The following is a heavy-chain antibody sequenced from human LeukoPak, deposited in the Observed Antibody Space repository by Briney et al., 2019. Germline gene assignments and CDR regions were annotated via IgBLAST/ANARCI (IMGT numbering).Heavy chain of an antibody. D-gene: IGHD6-13*01. J-gene: IGHJ5*02. CDR1: GGSISSSSYY. CDR3: ARVQSSSWPNWFDP. Sequence: SETLSLSCTVSGGSISSSSYYWGWIRQPPGKGLEWIGSIYYSGSTNYNPSLKSRVTISVDTSKNQFSLKLSSVTAADTAVYYCARVQSSSWPNWFDPWGQGTLVTVSS. V-gene: IGHV4-39*07. CDR2: IYYSGST.